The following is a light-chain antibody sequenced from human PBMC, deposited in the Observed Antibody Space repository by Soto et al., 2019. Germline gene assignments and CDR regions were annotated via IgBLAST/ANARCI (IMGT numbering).Light chain of an antibody. CDR1: SSDVGGYKY. V-gene: IGLV2-14*01. J-gene: IGLJ3*02. Sequence: QSALTQPASVSGSPGQSITISCTGTSSDVGGYKYVSWYQQHPGRAPKLMIYDITDRPSGVSYRFSGSKSGNTASLTISGLQAEDEATYYFCSYTSSSTRVFGGGTKLTVL. CDR2: DIT. CDR3: CSYTSSSTRV.